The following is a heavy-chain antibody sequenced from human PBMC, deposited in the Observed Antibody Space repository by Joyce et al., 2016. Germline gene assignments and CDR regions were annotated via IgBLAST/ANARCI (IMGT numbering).Heavy chain of an antibody. J-gene: IGHJ6*03. D-gene: IGHD1-26*01. Sequence: QAHLEQSGAEVRKPGASVKVSCKASGYTFSTYTMHWVRQAPGQRLEWMGWINAGSGNTKYSQNFQGRVTISRDTSASTMYMELSGLTSEDTGVYYCGRMQGIVGATTVFASYYYFIDVWGEGTMVTVSS. CDR2: INAGSGNT. CDR1: GYTFSTYT. V-gene: IGHV1-3*01. CDR3: GRMQGIVGATTVFASYYYFIDV.